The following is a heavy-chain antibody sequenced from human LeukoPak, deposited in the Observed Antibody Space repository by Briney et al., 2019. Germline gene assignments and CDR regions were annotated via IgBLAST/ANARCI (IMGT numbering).Heavy chain of an antibody. J-gene: IGHJ2*01. V-gene: IGHV1-18*01. Sequence: ASVKVSCKASGYTFTSYGISWVRQAPGQGLEWMGWVSAYNGNTNYAQKLQGRVTMTTDTSTSTAYMELRSLRSDDTAVYYCARDNGYRSGSSNGYFDLWGRGTLVTVSS. CDR3: ARDNGYRSGSSNGYFDL. CDR2: VSAYNGNT. CDR1: GYTFTSYG. D-gene: IGHD3-22*01.